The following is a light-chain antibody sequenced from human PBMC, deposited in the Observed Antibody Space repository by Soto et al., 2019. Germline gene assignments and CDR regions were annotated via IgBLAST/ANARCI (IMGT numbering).Light chain of an antibody. CDR3: QQYGSSAWT. CDR2: SAS. CDR1: QSVSRSY. Sequence: EIGLRQSPGTVSLSPGERDTLSCRASQSVSRSYLAWYQQKPGQAPRLLIYSASSRATGIPDRFSGSGSGTDFTLTISRLEPEDFAVYYCQQYGSSAWTFGQGTKVEIK. V-gene: IGKV3-20*01. J-gene: IGKJ1*01.